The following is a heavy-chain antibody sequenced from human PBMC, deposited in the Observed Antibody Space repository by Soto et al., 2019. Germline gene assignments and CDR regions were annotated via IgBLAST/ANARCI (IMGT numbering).Heavy chain of an antibody. Sequence: QVQLQESGPGLVKTSETMSLTCTASGASVGSYYWSWIRQPPGKGLEWIGHIYNGGRTNYNPSLKSRVIISEDMSINQFSLKLTSVTAADTAVYYCARTTGWPGFDFWGQGALVTVSS. V-gene: IGHV4-59*02. D-gene: IGHD6-19*01. CDR3: ARTTGWPGFDF. CDR1: GASVGSYY. J-gene: IGHJ4*02. CDR2: IYNGGRT.